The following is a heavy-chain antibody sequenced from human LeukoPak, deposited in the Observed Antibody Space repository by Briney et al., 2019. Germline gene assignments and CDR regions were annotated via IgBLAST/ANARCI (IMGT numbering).Heavy chain of an antibody. D-gene: IGHD6-6*01. J-gene: IGHJ5*02. CDR3: ARARSSFTNWFDP. CDR1: GYTFSSYY. Sequence: ASVKVSCKASGYTFSSYYIHWVRQAPGQGLEWMGIINPSGGSTSYAQKFQGRVTMTRDMSTSTVYMELSSLRSEDTAVYYCARARSSFTNWFDPWGQGTLVTVSS. CDR2: INPSGGST. V-gene: IGHV1-46*01.